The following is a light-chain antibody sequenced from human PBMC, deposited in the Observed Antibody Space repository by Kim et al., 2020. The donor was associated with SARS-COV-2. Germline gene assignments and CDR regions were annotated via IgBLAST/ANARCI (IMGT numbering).Light chain of an antibody. V-gene: IGKV3-20*01. CDR1: QSVASNH. Sequence: SPGERATLSCRASQSVASNHLAWFQQKPGQAPRLLIYGTSSRATGIPDRFSASESGTDFTLTISRLEPEDFAVYYCQQYDRSPYTFGQGTKVDIK. CDR2: GTS. J-gene: IGKJ2*01. CDR3: QQYDRSPYT.